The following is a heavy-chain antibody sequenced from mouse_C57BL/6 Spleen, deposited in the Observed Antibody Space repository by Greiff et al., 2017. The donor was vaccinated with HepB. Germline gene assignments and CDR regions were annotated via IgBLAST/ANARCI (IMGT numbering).Heavy chain of an antibody. CDR1: GYTFTSYW. J-gene: IGHJ4*01. D-gene: IGHD5-1*01. Sequence: QVQLQQPGAELVMPGASVKLSCKASGYTFTSYWMHWVKQRPGQGLEWIGEIDPSDSYTNYNQKFKGKSTLTVDKSSSTAYMQRSSLTSEDSAVYYCARREYHEGYAMDYWGQGTSVTVSS. V-gene: IGHV1-69*01. CDR3: ARREYHEGYAMDY. CDR2: IDPSDSYT.